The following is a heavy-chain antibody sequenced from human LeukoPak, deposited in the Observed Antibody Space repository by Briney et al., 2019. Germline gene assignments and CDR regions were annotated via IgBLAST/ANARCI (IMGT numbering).Heavy chain of an antibody. CDR1: GFTFRTYS. CDR3: ARDVGGLIWQYNARSYYYNDV. CDR2: IRSSGDYR. V-gene: IGHV3-21*04. J-gene: IGHJ6*03. Sequence: GGYLRLSCVASGFTFRTYSINWVRQAPGKGLEWVASIRSSGDYRYYADSVKGRFTISRDNAKNSLYLQMNSLRAEDTALYYCARDVGGLIWQYNARSYYYNDVWGKGTTVTVS. D-gene: IGHD1-1*01.